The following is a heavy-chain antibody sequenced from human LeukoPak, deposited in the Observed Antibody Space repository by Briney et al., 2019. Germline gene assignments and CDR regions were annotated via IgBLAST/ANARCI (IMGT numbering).Heavy chain of an antibody. J-gene: IGHJ4*02. V-gene: IGHV1-2*02. D-gene: IGHD6-19*01. CDR3: ARVGEAQYSSGWYPEFFDY. CDR2: INPNSGGT. Sequence: GASVKVSCKASGYTFTGYYMHWVRQAPGQGLEWMGWINPNSGGTNYAQKLQGRVTMTTDTSTSTAYMELRSLRSDDTAVYYCARVGEAQYSSGWYPEFFDYWGQGTLVTVSS. CDR1: GYTFTGYY.